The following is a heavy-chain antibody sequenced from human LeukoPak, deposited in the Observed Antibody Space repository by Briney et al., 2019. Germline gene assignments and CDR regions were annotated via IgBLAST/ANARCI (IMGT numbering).Heavy chain of an antibody. CDR2: ISAYNGNT. D-gene: IGHD6-6*01. J-gene: IGHJ6*03. CDR3: ARDLQEAARPWYYYHYYYMDV. Sequence: ASVKVSCKASGYTFTSYGISWVRQAPGQGLEWMGWISAYNGNTNYAQKLQGRVTMTTDTSTSTAYMELRSLRSGDTAVYYCARDLQEAARPWYYYHYYYMDVWGKGTTVTVSS. CDR1: GYTFTSYG. V-gene: IGHV1-18*01.